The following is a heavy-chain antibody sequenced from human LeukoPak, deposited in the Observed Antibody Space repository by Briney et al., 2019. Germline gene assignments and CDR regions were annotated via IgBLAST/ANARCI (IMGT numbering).Heavy chain of an antibody. CDR2: IYSGGTT. D-gene: IGHD1-14*01. Sequence: GGSLRLSCAASGLTVSSNYMSWVRQAPGKGLEWVSVIYSGGTTWYADSVKGRFTISRDNSKNTLYLQMNSLRVEDTAVSYCARGGHRNQLSDYWGQGTLVTVYS. V-gene: IGHV3-66*01. CDR3: ARGGHRNQLSDY. J-gene: IGHJ4*02. CDR1: GLTVSSNY.